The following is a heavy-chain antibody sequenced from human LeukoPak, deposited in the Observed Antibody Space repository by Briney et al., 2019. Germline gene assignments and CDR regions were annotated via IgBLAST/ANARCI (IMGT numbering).Heavy chain of an antibody. CDR1: GYTLTELS. Sequence: ASVKVSCKVSGYTLTELSMHWVRQAPGKGLEWMGGFDPEDGETIYAQKFQGRVTMTEDTSTDTAYMELSSLRSEDTAVYYCARVSRFLEWPPAFDIWGQGTMVTVSS. CDR2: FDPEDGET. V-gene: IGHV1-24*01. CDR3: ARVSRFLEWPPAFDI. D-gene: IGHD3-3*01. J-gene: IGHJ3*02.